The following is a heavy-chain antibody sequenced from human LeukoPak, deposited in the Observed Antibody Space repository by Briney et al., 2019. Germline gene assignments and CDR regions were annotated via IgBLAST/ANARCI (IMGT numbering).Heavy chain of an antibody. CDR3: ARGRTQRGPYYYDSSGYYVPSDY. D-gene: IGHD3-22*01. CDR1: GFTFSSYS. Sequence: PGGSLRLSCAASGFTFSSYSMNWVRQAPGKGLEWVSSISSSSSYIYYADSVKGRFTISRDNAKNSLYLQMNSLRAEDTAVYYCARGRTQRGPYYYDSSGYYVPSDYWGQGTLVTVSS. J-gene: IGHJ4*02. V-gene: IGHV3-21*01. CDR2: ISSSSSYI.